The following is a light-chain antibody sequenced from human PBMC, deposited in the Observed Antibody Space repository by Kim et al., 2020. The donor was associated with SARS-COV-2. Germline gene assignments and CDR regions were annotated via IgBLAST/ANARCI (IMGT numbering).Light chain of an antibody. CDR3: NSRDSNDNVV. Sequence: VDLGQTVRTTCQGDSRRSYYASWYQQKPGQAPILVIYGKNNRPSGSPDRFSGSSSGNTASLTITGTQAGDEADYYCNSRDSNDNVVFGGGTQLTVL. J-gene: IGLJ2*01. V-gene: IGLV3-19*01. CDR2: GKN. CDR1: SRRSYY.